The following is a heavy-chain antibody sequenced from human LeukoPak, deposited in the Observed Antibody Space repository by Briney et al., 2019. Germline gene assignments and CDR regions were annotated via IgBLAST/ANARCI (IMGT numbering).Heavy chain of an antibody. CDR1: GYTFTGYY. D-gene: IGHD2-2*01. Sequence: ASVKVSCKASGYTFTGYYMHWVRQAPGQGLEWGGGINPNDGGTYSAQKFQGRVTMTRDTSISTVYMELSSLTSVDTAVYFCAGICSSSGCHLDYWGQGTLVTVSS. CDR3: AGICSSSGCHLDY. CDR2: INPNDGGT. J-gene: IGHJ4*02. V-gene: IGHV1-2*02.